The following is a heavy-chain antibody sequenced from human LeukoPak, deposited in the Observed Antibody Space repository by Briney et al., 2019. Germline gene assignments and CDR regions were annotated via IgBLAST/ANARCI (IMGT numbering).Heavy chain of an antibody. V-gene: IGHV4-59*01. CDR3: ARGGMDYYVWGSYRPPPSYYYYYMDV. D-gene: IGHD3-16*02. CDR2: IYYSGST. Sequence: SETLSLTCTVSGGSISSYYWSWIRQPPGKGLEWIGYIYYSGSTNYNPSLKSRVTISVDTSKNQFSLKLSSVTAADTPVYYCARGGMDYYVWGSYRPPPSYYYYYMDVWGKGTTVTVSS. J-gene: IGHJ6*03. CDR1: GGSISSYY.